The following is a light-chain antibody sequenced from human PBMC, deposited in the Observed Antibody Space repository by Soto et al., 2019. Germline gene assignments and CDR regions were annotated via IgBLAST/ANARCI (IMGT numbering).Light chain of an antibody. CDR1: SSDVGGYNY. Sequence: QSALTQPASVSGSPGQSITISCTGTSSDVGGYNYVSWYQQHPGKAPKLMIYEVSNRPSGVSNRFSGSKSGNTASLTISGLQAEAEADYYCSSYTRSSTRVFRGGTKVTVL. V-gene: IGLV2-14*01. CDR2: EVS. J-gene: IGLJ3*02. CDR3: SSYTRSSTRV.